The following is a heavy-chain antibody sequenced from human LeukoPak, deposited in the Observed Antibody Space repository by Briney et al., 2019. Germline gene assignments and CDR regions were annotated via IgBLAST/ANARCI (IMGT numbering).Heavy chain of an antibody. CDR3: AKLSSGNLYYFDY. D-gene: IGHD3-3*01. CDR1: GFTFSSYA. CDR2: ISGSGGST. V-gene: IGHV3-23*01. J-gene: IGHJ4*02. Sequence: GGSLRLSCAASGFTFSSYAMSWVRQAPGEGLEWVSAISGSGGSTYYADSVKGRFTISRDNSKNTLYLQMNSLRAEDTAVYYCAKLSSGNLYYFDYWGQGTLVTVSS.